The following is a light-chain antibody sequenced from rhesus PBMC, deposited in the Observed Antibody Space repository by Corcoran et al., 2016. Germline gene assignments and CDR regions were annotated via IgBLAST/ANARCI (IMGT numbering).Light chain of an antibody. CDR1: QGISSY. CDR3: QQRNTYPPT. J-gene: IGKJ1*01. Sequence: DIQLTQSPSSLSASVGDRVTLTCRASQGISSYLAWYQQKSGKALKLLIYDASNLASGVPSRFRGSGSGTEFTLTISSLQPEDFATYYCQQRNTYPPTFGQGTKVEIK. CDR2: DAS. V-gene: IGKV1-38*01.